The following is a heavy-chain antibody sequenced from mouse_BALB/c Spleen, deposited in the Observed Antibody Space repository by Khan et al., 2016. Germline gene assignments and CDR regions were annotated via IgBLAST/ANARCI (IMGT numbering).Heavy chain of an antibody. V-gene: IGHV4-1*02. D-gene: IGHD1-1*01. CDR1: GFDFSRYW. Sequence: EVKLLESGGGLVQPGGSLKLSCEASGFDFSRYWMSWVRQAPGKGLEWIGEINPDSSTINYTPSLKDKFIISRDNAKNTLYLQMRKVRSEDTVRYYCARAGYYGYLVNWGQGTLVTVSA. J-gene: IGHJ3*01. CDR2: INPDSSTI. CDR3: ARAGYYGYLVN.